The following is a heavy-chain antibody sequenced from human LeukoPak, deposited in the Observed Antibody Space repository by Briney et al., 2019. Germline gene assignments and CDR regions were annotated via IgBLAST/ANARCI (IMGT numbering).Heavy chain of an antibody. CDR3: ASGGIYYGAAFDF. CDR1: GFTFSDYY. D-gene: IGHD1-26*01. Sequence: PGGSLRLSCAASGFTFSDYYMTWIRQAPGKGLEWVSYIGNSDTTIYYADSVKGRFTISRDNAKNSLYLQMNSLRAEDTALYYCASGGIYYGAAFDFWGQGTLVTVSS. V-gene: IGHV3-11*01. CDR2: IGNSDTTI. J-gene: IGHJ4*02.